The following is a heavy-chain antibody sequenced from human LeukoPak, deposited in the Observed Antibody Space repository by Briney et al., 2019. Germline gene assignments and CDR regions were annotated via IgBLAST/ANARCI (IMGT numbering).Heavy chain of an antibody. CDR1: GFTFSSYW. J-gene: IGHJ3*02. Sequence: GGSLRLSCAASGFTFSSYWMSWVRQAPGKGLEWVANIKQDGSEKYYVDSVKGRFTVSRDNAKNSLYLQMNYLRAEDTAVYYCARDRDPVYYDVLTYAFDIWGQGTMVTVSS. CDR2: IKQDGSEK. D-gene: IGHD3-9*01. CDR3: ARDRDPVYYDVLTYAFDI. V-gene: IGHV3-7*01.